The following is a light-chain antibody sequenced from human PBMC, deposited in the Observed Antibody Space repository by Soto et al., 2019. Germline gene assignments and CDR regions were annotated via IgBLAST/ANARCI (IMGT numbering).Light chain of an antibody. CDR1: QGIRND. CDR3: LQDYNYPFT. V-gene: IGKV1-6*01. Sequence: AIQMTQSPSSLSASVGDRVTITCRASQGIRNDLGWYQQKPGKAPRLLIYAASSLQSGVPSRFSGSGSGTDFTLTIISMQPEDFAPYYCLQDYNYPFTFGPGTKVDIK. J-gene: IGKJ3*01. CDR2: AAS.